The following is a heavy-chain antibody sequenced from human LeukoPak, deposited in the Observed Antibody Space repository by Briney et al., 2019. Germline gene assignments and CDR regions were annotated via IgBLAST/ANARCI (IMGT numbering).Heavy chain of an antibody. J-gene: IGHJ4*02. D-gene: IGHD4-17*01. CDR1: GFTVSSNY. CDR2: IYSGGST. Sequence: GGSLRLSCAASGFTVSSNYMSWVRQAPGKGLEWVSVIYSGGSTYYADYAKGRCTITSENSKNTLYLQMNSLRAEDTAVYYCARDGGNGDYSAGYWGQGTLVTVSS. CDR3: ARDGGNGDYSAGY. V-gene: IGHV3-66*02.